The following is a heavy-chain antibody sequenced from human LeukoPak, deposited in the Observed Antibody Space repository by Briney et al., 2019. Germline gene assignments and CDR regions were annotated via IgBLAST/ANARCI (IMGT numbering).Heavy chain of an antibody. CDR3: AKGLLRYPTAYYLAFDI. Sequence: GGSLRLSCAASGFTFSSYAMSWVRQAPGKGLEWVSGISTSGDRTYYADSVKGRFTISRDNSKNTLYLQMNSLRAEDTAIYYCAKGLLRYPTAYYLAFDIWGRGTMVTVSS. D-gene: IGHD3-9*01. CDR1: GFTFSSYA. J-gene: IGHJ3*02. CDR2: ISTSGDRT. V-gene: IGHV3-23*01.